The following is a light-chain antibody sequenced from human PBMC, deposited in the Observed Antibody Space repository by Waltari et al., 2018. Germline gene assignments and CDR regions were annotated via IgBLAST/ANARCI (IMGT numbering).Light chain of an antibody. CDR2: NDN. CDR3: AVWDDSLGGV. J-gene: IGLJ3*02. Sequence: QSVLTQPPSVSGTPGQRVTISCSGSNSNVGANSVNWYQQLPGTAPKLLIYNDNQGPSGVPDRFSASKSGTSASLAITGLQSEDEADYYCAVWDDSLGGVFGGGTKLTVL. V-gene: IGLV1-44*01. CDR1: NSNVGANS.